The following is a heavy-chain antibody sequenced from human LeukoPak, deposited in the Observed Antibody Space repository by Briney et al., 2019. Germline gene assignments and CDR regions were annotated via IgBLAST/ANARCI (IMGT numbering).Heavy chain of an antibody. CDR2: ISSSGSTI. Sequence: GGSLRLSCAASGFTFSDYYMSWIRQAPGKGLEWVSYISSSGSTIYYADSVKGRFTISRDNAKNSLYLQMNSLRAEDTAVYYCARDRITMVRGVFDAFDIWGQGTMVTVSS. D-gene: IGHD3-10*01. CDR3: ARDRITMVRGVFDAFDI. J-gene: IGHJ3*02. CDR1: GFTFSDYY. V-gene: IGHV3-11*01.